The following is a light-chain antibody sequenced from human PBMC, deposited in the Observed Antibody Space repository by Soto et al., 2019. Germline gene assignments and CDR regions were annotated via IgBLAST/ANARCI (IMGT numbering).Light chain of an antibody. CDR2: GAS. CDR1: QDIGSW. Sequence: DIQMTQSPSSVSASVGDRVTITCRASQDIGSWLAWYQKKPGKAPDLLIYGASSLQSGVPSRFYGSGSGTDFTLTISSLQPEDFATYYCQQGGSFPLTFGQGTRLEIK. J-gene: IGKJ5*01. CDR3: QQGGSFPLT. V-gene: IGKV1-12*01.